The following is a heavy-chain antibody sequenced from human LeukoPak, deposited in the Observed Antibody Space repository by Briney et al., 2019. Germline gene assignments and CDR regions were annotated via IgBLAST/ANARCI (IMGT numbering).Heavy chain of an antibody. D-gene: IGHD3-10*01. V-gene: IGHV3-23*01. CDR3: AKEIGGGEYYYYYMDV. CDR2: ISGSGGTT. CDR1: GFTFSSYA. J-gene: IGHJ6*03. Sequence: GGSLRLSCAASGFTFSSYAMNWVRQAPGKGLEWVSGISGSGGTTYYADSVKGRYTISRDNSKNTVYLQMNSLRAEDTAVYYCAKEIGGGEYYYYYMDVWGKGTTVTVSS.